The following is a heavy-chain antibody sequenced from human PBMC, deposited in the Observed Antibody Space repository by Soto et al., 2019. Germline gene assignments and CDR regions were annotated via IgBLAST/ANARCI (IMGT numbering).Heavy chain of an antibody. CDR2: INHSGST. CDR1: GGSFSGYY. Sequence: PSETLSLTCAVYGGSFSGYYWSWIRQPPGKGLEWIGEINHSGSTNYNPSLKSRVTISVDTSKNQFSLKLSSVTAADTAVYYCARGGLRYFDWLSNTIDYWGQGTLVTVSS. D-gene: IGHD3-9*01. CDR3: ARGGLRYFDWLSNTIDY. J-gene: IGHJ4*02. V-gene: IGHV4-34*01.